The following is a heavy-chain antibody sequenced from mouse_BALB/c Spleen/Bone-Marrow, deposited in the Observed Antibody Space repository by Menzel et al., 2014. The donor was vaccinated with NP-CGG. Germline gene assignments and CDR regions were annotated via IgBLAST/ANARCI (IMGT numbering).Heavy chain of an antibody. D-gene: IGHD2-1*01. J-gene: IGHJ4*01. Sequence: EVKLVESGGGLVKPGGSLKLSCAASGFTFSSYGMSWVRQTPEKRLEWVATISGGGSYTYYPDSVKGRFTISRDNAKNNLYLQMSILRSEDTALYYCARQNGNYGYYYAMDYWGQGTSVTVSS. V-gene: IGHV5-9-2*01. CDR1: GFTFSSYG. CDR3: ARQNGNYGYYYAMDY. CDR2: ISGGGSYT.